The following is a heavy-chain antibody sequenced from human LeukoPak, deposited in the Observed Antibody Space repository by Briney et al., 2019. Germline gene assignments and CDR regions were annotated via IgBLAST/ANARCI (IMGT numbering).Heavy chain of an antibody. V-gene: IGHV3-23*01. J-gene: IGHJ4*02. Sequence: GGSLRLSCAASGFTFSSYAMNWVRQAPGKGLVWVSISGSGGDTYYADSVKGRFTISRDNSKNTLYLQMNSLRAEDTAVYYCAKARGATYGTYYFYYWGQGTQVTVSS. CDR2: ISGSGGDT. D-gene: IGHD4/OR15-4a*01. CDR3: AKARGATYGTYYFYY. CDR1: GFTFSSYA.